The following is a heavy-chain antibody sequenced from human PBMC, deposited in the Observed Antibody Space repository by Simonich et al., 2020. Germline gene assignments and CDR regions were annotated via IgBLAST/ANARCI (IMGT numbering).Heavy chain of an antibody. Sequence: QLQLQESGPGLVKPSETLSLTCTVSGGSISSSSYYWGWIRQPPGKGLEWIGSIYYSRSTSYSPSHKSRVTISVDTSKNQFSLKLSSVTAADTAVYYCARHPEYSSNWFDPWGQGTLVTVSS. CDR3: ARHPEYSSNWFDP. V-gene: IGHV4-39*01. J-gene: IGHJ5*02. CDR2: IYYSRST. D-gene: IGHD6-6*01. CDR1: GGSISSSSYY.